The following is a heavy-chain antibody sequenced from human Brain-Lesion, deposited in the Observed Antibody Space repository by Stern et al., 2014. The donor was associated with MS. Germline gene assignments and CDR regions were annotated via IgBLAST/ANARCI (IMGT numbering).Heavy chain of an antibody. D-gene: IGHD2-15*01. CDR1: GFSLSNHY. CDR3: ARDRTCTGGSCYGT. J-gene: IGHJ5*02. V-gene: IGHV3-53*01. Sequence: VQLVEPGGKLIHPGESLRISCAATGFSLSNHYMTWVRQAPGKGLAWDRVIYSGGGTDYADSVKGRVTISRDNSKNTLDLQMNNLRAEDTAVYYCARDRTCTGGSCYGTWGQGTLVTVSS. CDR2: IYSGGGT.